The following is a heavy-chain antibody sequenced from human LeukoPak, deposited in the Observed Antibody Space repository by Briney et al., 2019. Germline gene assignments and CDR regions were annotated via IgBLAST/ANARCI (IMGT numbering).Heavy chain of an antibody. CDR2: ISAYNGNT. J-gene: IGHJ4*02. D-gene: IGHD6-19*01. CDR3: ARDGYSSGWYEVDY. CDR1: GYTFTSYG. V-gene: IGHV1-18*01. Sequence: ASVKVSCKASGYTFTSYGISWVRQAPGQGLEWMGWISAYNGNTNYAQKLQGRVTMTTDTSTSTAYIELRSLRSDDTAVYYCARDGYSSGWYEVDYWGQGTLVTVSS.